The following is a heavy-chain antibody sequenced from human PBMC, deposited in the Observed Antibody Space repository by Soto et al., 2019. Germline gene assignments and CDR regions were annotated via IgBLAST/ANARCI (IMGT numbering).Heavy chain of an antibody. V-gene: IGHV4-59*01. Sequence: QVQLLESGPGLVKPSETLSLTCTIYVGSISSYFWSWIRQPPGKGLEWIGYIHYSGTTVYSPSLKSRVTMSIDTSENQFTLTLTSVTAADTAVYYCARDTGSYYLDSWGQGSLVTVSS. CDR3: ARDTGSYYLDS. D-gene: IGHD1-26*01. CDR2: IHYSGTT. J-gene: IGHJ4*02. CDR1: VGSISSYF.